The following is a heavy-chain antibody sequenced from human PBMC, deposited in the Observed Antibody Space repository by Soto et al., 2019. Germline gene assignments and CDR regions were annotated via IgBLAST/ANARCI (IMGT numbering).Heavy chain of an antibody. CDR3: ARLHCNSPNCVPLDP. CDR1: GGSFSGYY. V-gene: IGHV4-34*01. J-gene: IGHJ5*02. D-gene: IGHD2-2*01. CDR2: INHSGST. Sequence: SETLSLTCAVYGGSFSGYYWSWIRQPPGKGLEWIGEINHSGSTNYNPSLKSRVTMSVDTSKNQFSLKLSSVTAADTAVYYCARLHCNSPNCVPLDPWGQGTLVTVSS.